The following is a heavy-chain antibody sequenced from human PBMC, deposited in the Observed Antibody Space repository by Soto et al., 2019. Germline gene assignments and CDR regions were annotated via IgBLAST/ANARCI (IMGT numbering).Heavy chain of an antibody. CDR2: IYYSGST. V-gene: IGHV4-39*01. CDR3: ARRGANYYDSSHFDY. D-gene: IGHD3-22*01. J-gene: IGHJ4*01. Sequence: TLSLTCTVSGGSISSSSYYWGWIRQPPGKGLEWIGSIYYSGSTYYNPSLTSRVTISVDTSKNQFSLKLSSVTAADTAVYYCARRGANYYDSSHFDYWGYGTLVTVS. CDR1: GGSISSSSYY.